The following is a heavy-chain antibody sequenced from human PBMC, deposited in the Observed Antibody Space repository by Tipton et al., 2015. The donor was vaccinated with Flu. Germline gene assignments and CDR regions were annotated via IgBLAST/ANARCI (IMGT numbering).Heavy chain of an antibody. V-gene: IGHV3-48*03. CDR3: TRGFIRLCDY. CDR1: GFIFSSYE. J-gene: IGHJ4*02. D-gene: IGHD3-16*02. CDR2: ITPSGSTK. Sequence: SLRLSCAASGFIFSSYEMNWVRQAPGKGLEWVSHITPSGSTKYYADAVRGRFTISRDNAKNSLYLQMNSLGAEDTAVYYCTRGFIRLCDYWGQGTLVTVSS.